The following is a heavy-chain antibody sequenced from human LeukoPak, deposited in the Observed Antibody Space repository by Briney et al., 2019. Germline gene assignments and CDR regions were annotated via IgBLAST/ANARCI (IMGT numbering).Heavy chain of an antibody. D-gene: IGHD3-10*01. CDR2: IYTSGST. CDR1: GGSISSGSYY. V-gene: IGHV4-61*02. J-gene: IGHJ6*03. Sequence: SETLSLTCTVSGGSISSGSYYWSWIRQPAGKGLEWIGRIYTSGSTHYNPSLKSRVTISVDTSKNQFSLKLSSVTAADTAVYYCARHRYYYRSGSYYGAPYYMDVWGKGTTVTISS. CDR3: ARHRYYYRSGSYYGAPYYMDV.